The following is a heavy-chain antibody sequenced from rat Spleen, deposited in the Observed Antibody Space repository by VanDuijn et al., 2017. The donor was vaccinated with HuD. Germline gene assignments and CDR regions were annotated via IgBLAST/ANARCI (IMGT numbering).Heavy chain of an antibody. CDR2: IVDDGSNT. CDR1: GFTFSDYT. Sequence: EVQLVESGGGLVQPGRPLKLSCSASGFTFSDYTMAWVRQAPKKGLEWVAAIVDDGSNTFYRDSVKGRFTISRDNAKSTLYLHMDSLTSEDTATYYCATGPRILRLDWFAYWGQGTLVTVSS. D-gene: IGHD1-6*01. J-gene: IGHJ3*01. V-gene: IGHV5S10*01. CDR3: ATGPRILRLDWFAY.